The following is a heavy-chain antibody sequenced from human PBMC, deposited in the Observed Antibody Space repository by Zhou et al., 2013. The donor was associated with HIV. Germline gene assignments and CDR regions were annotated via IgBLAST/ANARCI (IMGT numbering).Heavy chain of an antibody. Sequence: QVQLVQSGPEVKEPGASVKVSCKGSGYFFSEFYTHWVRQAPGHGPEWMGFINPKTGKAKYAEKFQDRVSLSRDTSMRTTYMELTRLTFDDSAIYYCVRDGGPVEFDRWGQGTLVIVSS. J-gene: IGHJ5*02. D-gene: IGHD6-19*01. CDR1: GYFFSEFY. CDR3: VRDGGPVEFDR. CDR2: INPKTGKA. V-gene: IGHV1-2*02.